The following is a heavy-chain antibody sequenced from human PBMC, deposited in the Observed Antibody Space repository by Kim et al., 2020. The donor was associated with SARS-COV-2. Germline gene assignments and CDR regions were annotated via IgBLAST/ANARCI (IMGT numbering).Heavy chain of an antibody. D-gene: IGHD3-10*01. Sequence: GGTKYAQNFRGRVTMTRDTSINPFYLELTRLTSDDTAVYYCARSSLLDFDYWGQGTLVTVSS. V-gene: IGHV1-2*02. CDR2: GGT. CDR3: ARSSLLDFDY. J-gene: IGHJ4*02.